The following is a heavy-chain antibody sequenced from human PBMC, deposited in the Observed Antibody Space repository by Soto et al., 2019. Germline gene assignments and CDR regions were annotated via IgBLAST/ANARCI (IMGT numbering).Heavy chain of an antibody. CDR2: IIGNGVST. CDR3: AKDFRPDGRYDLDY. D-gene: IGHD3-3*01. Sequence: EVQLLESGGGLVQPGGSLRLSCAASGFTFIIYAMSWVRQAPGKGLEWVSLIIGNGVSTDYADSVKGRFTISRDNSKNTLYLQMNSLRAEDTAIYYCAKDFRPDGRYDLDYWGQGTLVNVSS. CDR1: GFTFIIYA. J-gene: IGHJ4*02. V-gene: IGHV3-23*01.